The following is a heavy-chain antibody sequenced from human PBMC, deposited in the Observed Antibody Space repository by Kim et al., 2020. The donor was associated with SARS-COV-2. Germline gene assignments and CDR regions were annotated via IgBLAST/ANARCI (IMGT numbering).Heavy chain of an antibody. CDR1: GFTFSDHY. Sequence: GGSLRLSCAASGFTFSDHYMDWVRQAPGKGLEWVGRTRNKANSYTTEYAASVKGRFTISRDDSKNSLYLQMNSLKTEDTAVYYCARSGGIFGVDYWGQGTLVTVSS. CDR3: ARSGGIFGVDY. CDR2: TRNKANSYTT. V-gene: IGHV3-72*01. D-gene: IGHD3-3*02. J-gene: IGHJ4*02.